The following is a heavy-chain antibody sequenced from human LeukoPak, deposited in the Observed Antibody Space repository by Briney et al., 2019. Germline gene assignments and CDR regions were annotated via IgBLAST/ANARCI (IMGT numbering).Heavy chain of an antibody. V-gene: IGHV4-61*01. Sequence: SEALSLTCTVSGGSVSSGSYYWSWIRQPPGKGLEWIGYIYYSGSTNYNPSLKSRVTISVDTSKNQFSLKLSSVTAADTAVYYCARVACSSTSCYVLDPWGQGTLVTVSS. CDR2: IYYSGST. CDR3: ARVACSSTSCYVLDP. CDR1: GGSVSSGSYY. J-gene: IGHJ5*02. D-gene: IGHD2-2*01.